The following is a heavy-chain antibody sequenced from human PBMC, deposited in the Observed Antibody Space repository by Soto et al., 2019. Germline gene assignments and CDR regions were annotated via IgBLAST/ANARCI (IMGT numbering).Heavy chain of an antibody. D-gene: IGHD3-22*01. CDR1: GFSFSSYS. CDR2: ITATGDRT. CDR3: ATMNGYFEY. J-gene: IGHJ4*02. V-gene: IGHV3-23*01. Sequence: GGSLRLSCADSGFSFSSYSMSGVRQTLGKGLEWVAAITATGDRTYYADSVTGRFTISRDNSKKTHYLQMTSLRAEDTAMYYCATMNGYFEYWGQGTPVTVSA.